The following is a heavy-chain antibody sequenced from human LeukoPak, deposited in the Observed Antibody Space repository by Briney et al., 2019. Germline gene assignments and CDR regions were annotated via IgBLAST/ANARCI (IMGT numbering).Heavy chain of an antibody. CDR3: AKDQSQ. Sequence: GRSLRLSCTPSGFTFSDYVMDGVRQAPGKGLEWVAVISIDGNNKYYGDSVKGRFTISRDNSKNTLYLQINSLGPEDTAVYYCAKDQSQWGQGTLVIVSS. J-gene: IGHJ4*02. CDR2: ISIDGNNK. V-gene: IGHV3-30*18. CDR1: GFTFSDYV.